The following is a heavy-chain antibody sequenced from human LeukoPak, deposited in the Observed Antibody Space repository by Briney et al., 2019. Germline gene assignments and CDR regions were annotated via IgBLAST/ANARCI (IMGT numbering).Heavy chain of an antibody. CDR3: AKDRVPDNRWHFDY. D-gene: IGHD5-24*01. V-gene: IGHV3-23*01. CDR2: FLGSGSAS. J-gene: IGHJ4*02. CDR1: GFTFSGYT. Sequence: AGGSLRLSCAASGFTFSGYTMSLVRQAPGKGLEWVSSFLGSGSASYYADSVKGRFTISRDTSKNTLYLQMNSLRAEDTAIYYCAKDRVPDNRWHFDYWGQGTLVTVSS.